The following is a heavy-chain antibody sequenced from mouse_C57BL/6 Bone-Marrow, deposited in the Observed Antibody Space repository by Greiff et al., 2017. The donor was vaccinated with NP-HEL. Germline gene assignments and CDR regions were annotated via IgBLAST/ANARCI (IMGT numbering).Heavy chain of an antibody. CDR3: ARTRRLRRRAWFAY. D-gene: IGHD2-4*01. CDR2: INPNNGGT. V-gene: IGHV1-26*01. CDR1: GYTFTDYY. Sequence: EVKLQESGPELVKPGASVKISCKASGYTFTDYYMNWVKQSHGKSLEWIGDINPNNGGTSYNQKFKGKATLTVDKSSSTAYMELRSLTSEDSAVYYCARTRRLRRRAWFAYWGQGTLVTVSA. J-gene: IGHJ3*01.